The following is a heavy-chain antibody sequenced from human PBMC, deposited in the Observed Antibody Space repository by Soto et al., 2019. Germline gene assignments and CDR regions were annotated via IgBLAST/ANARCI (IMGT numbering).Heavy chain of an antibody. V-gene: IGHV3-74*01. Sequence: EVQLVESGGGLVQPGESLRLSCVASGFTFSYYWMHWVRQGPGKGLVWVSRIHSDGSSTTYADYVKGRFTISRDNAKHTLYLQMNNLRAEDTAVYYCASGDRGAFDIWGQGTVVTVSS. D-gene: IGHD3-10*01. CDR3: ASGDRGAFDI. J-gene: IGHJ3*02. CDR1: GFTFSYYW. CDR2: IHSDGSST.